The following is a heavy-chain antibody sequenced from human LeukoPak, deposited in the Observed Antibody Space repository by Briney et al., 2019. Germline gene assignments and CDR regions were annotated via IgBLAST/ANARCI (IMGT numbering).Heavy chain of an antibody. D-gene: IGHD3-9*01. J-gene: IGHJ6*02. V-gene: IGHV1-2*02. Sequence: ASVKVSCKASGYTFTGYYMHWVRQAPGQGLEWMGWINPNSGGTNYAQKFQGRVTMTRDTSISTAYMELSRLRSDDTAVYYCASDFLRYFDWYNYYYGMDVWGQGTTVTVSS. CDR3: ASDFLRYFDWYNYYYGMDV. CDR1: GYTFTGYY. CDR2: INPNSGGT.